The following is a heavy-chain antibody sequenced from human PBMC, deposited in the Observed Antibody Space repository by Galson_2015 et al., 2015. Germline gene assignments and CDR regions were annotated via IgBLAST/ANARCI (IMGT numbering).Heavy chain of an antibody. CDR2: GYDNVDS. D-gene: IGHD6-13*01. V-gene: IGHV4-30-2*01. J-gene: IGHJ5*02. Sequence: TLSLTCVVSGGSISSGAHAWSWIRQPPGKGLQWIGYGYDNVDSYYNPSLQSRVTISVDRSKNQFSLRLNSVTAADTAVYYCARVGAAAGTGGWFDPWGQGTLVTVSS. CDR3: ARVGAAAGTGGWFDP. CDR1: GGSISSGAHA.